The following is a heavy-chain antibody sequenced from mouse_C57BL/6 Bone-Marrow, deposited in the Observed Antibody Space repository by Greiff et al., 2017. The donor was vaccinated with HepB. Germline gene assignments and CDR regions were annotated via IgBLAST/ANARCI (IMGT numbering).Heavy chain of an antibody. CDR3: ARRVDGYYGYYAMDY. Sequence: QVQLQQPGAELVMPGASVKLSCKASGYTFTSYWMHWVKQRPGQGLEWIGEIDPSDSYTNYNQKFKGKSTLTVDISSSTAYMQLSSLTSEDSAVYYCARRVDGYYGYYAMDYWGQGTSVTVSS. D-gene: IGHD2-3*01. J-gene: IGHJ4*01. CDR2: IDPSDSYT. V-gene: IGHV1-69*01. CDR1: GYTFTSYW.